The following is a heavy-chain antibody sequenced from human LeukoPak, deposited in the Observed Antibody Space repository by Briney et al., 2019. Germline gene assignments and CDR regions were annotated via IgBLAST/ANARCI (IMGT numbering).Heavy chain of an antibody. V-gene: IGHV3-23*01. D-gene: IGHD3-10*01. J-gene: IGHJ4*02. Sequence: PGGSLRLSCAASGFTFSSYAMSWVRQAPGKGLEWVSAISGSGGSTYYADSVKGRFTISRDNSKNTLYPQMNSLRAEDTAVYYCAKDDRSGSLYYFDYWGQGTLVTVSS. CDR2: ISGSGGST. CDR1: GFTFSSYA. CDR3: AKDDRSGSLYYFDY.